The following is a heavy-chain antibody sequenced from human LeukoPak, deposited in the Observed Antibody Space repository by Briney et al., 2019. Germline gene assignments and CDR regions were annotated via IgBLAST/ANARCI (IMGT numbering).Heavy chain of an antibody. D-gene: IGHD6-13*01. CDR3: ARDGAEEGSIAAAVTFDY. CDR1: GFTFSSYS. J-gene: IGHJ4*02. CDR2: ISSSSSYI. Sequence: GGSLRLSCAASGFTFSSYSMNWVRQAPGKGLEWVSSISSSSSYIYYADSVKGRFTISRDNAKNSLYLEMNSLRAEDTAVYYCARDGAEEGSIAAAVTFDYWGQGTLVTVSS. V-gene: IGHV3-21*01.